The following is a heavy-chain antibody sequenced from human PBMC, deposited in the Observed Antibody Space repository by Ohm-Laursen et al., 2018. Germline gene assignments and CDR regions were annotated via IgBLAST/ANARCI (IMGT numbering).Heavy chain of an antibody. CDR1: GGSISSGGYY. CDR2: IYYSGST. CDR3: ARAPAEINWFDP. V-gene: IGHV4-31*11. Sequence: SDTLSLTWAVSGGSISSGGYYWSWIRQHPGKGLEWIGYIYYSGSTYYNPSLKSRVTISVDTSKNQFSLKLTSVTAADTAVYYCARAPAEINWFDPWGQGTLVTVSS. D-gene: IGHD2-2*01. J-gene: IGHJ5*02.